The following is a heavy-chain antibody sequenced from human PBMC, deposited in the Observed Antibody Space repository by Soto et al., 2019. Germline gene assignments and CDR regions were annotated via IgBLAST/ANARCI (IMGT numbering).Heavy chain of an antibody. D-gene: IGHD3-3*01. CDR3: TTMASYYDFWSGSDLYYFDY. Sequence: PGGSLRLSFSASVFPFTNAGMNGVRPATGKGLEWVGRIKSKTDGGTTDYAAPVKGRFTISRDDSKNTLYLQMNSLKTEDTAVYYCTTMASYYDFWSGSDLYYFDYWGQGTLVTVSS. V-gene: IGHV3-15*07. J-gene: IGHJ4*02. CDR2: IKSKTDGGTT. CDR1: VFPFTNAG.